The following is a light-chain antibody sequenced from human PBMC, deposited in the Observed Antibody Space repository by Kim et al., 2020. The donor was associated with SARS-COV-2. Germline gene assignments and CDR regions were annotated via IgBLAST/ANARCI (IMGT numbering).Light chain of an antibody. CDR2: AAS. J-gene: IGKJ5*01. CDR1: QVIRSY. CDR3: QQLIT. Sequence: SSLSESVGDRVTITGRASQVIRSYLAWYQQKPRKAPKLLIYAASTLKSGVPSRFSGSGSGTDFNLTISSLQPEDFATYYCQQLITFGQETRLEIK. V-gene: IGKV1-9*01.